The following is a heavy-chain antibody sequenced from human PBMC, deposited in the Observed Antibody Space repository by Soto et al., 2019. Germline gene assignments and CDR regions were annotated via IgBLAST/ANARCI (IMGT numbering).Heavy chain of an antibody. CDR3: AKDRAEYGMDV. V-gene: IGHV3-23*01. CDR2: ISGSGGST. J-gene: IGHJ6*02. CDR1: GFTFSIYA. Sequence: EVQLLESGGNLVQRGGSLRISCAASGFTFSIYAMSWVRQAPGKGLEWVSVISGSGGSTYYADSVKGRFTISRDNSKNTLYLQMNSLRAEDTAVYYCAKDRAEYGMDVWGQGTTVTVSS.